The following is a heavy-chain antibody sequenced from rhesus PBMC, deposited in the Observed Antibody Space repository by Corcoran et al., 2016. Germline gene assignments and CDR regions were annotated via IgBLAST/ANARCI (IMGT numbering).Heavy chain of an antibody. J-gene: IGHJ4*01. CDR1: GGSFSSGHYY. D-gene: IGHD6-25*01. CDR3: ASRRAAAPFDY. Sequence: QVQLQESGPGLVKPSEILSLTCAVSGGSFSSGHYYGSCTSQPPAKGLEWIGYITYGGSTTYNPSLKSRVTISRDTSKNQFSLKLSSVTAADTAVYYCASRRAAAPFDYWGQGVLVTVSS. V-gene: IGHV4-122*02. CDR2: ITYGGST.